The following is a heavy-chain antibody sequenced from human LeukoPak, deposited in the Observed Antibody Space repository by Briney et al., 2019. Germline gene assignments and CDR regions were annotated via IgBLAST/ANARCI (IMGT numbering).Heavy chain of an antibody. Sequence: GVTLRLSCAASGFTFSSYAMHWVRQAPVKGLDWVAVISYDGRSKYCADSVKGRFTISRDNSKNTLYLQMNSLRSEDTAVYYCARDFGYSSGRLNWYEPWGQGTLVTGSS. D-gene: IGHD6-19*01. CDR3: ARDFGYSSGRLNWYEP. CDR2: ISYDGRSK. J-gene: IGHJ5*02. CDR1: GFTFSSYA. V-gene: IGHV3-30*04.